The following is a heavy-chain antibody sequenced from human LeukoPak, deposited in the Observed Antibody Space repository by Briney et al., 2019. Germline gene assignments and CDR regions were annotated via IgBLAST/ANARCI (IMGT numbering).Heavy chain of an antibody. CDR2: IDSSGSYI. J-gene: IGHJ4*01. D-gene: IGHD1-26*01. CDR3: ARDIHSSRFDY. CDR1: GFIFNYYT. V-gene: IGHV3-21*01. Sequence: GGSLRLSCVASGFIFNYYTMNWVRQAPGKGPEWIASIDSSGSYIHYAASVKGRFTISRDNARDSVYLQMNNLRADDTAVYYCARDIHSSRFDYWGHGTLVTVSS.